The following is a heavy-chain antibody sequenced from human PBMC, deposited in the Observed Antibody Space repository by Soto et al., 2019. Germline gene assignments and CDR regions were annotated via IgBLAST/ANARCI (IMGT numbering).Heavy chain of an antibody. Sequence: SGMVSSKASGCTFTGIYLQWVRQASGRRLEWMGWINPYSGGGRYAARFHGRVTVVRDTTISTAFMELSGMTVDDTAAYWCGGTEYYDFWLGSYWGQ. V-gene: IGHV1-2*02. J-gene: IGHJ4*02. CDR1: GCTFTGIY. CDR3: GGTEYYDFWLGSY. D-gene: IGHD3-3*01. CDR2: INPYSGGG.